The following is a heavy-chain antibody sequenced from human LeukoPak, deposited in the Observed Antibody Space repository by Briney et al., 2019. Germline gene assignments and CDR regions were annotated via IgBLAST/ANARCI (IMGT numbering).Heavy chain of an antibody. CDR1: GFTFSSYA. CDR2: ISGSGGST. J-gene: IGHJ4*02. Sequence: GGSLRLSCAASGFTFSSYAMNWVRQAPGKGLEWVSAISGSGGSTYYADSVKGRFTISRDNSKNTLYLQMNSLRAEDTAVYCCARAGGIAARPLDYWGQGTLVTVSS. D-gene: IGHD6-6*01. V-gene: IGHV3-23*01. CDR3: ARAGGIAARPLDY.